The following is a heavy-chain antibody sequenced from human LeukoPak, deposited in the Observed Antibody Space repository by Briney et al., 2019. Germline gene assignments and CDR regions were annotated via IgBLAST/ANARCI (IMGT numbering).Heavy chain of an antibody. V-gene: IGHV3-21*01. Sequence: GGSLRLSCAASGFTFSSYSMNWVRQAPGKGLEWVSSISSSSSYIYYADSVKGRFTISRDNAKNSLYLQMNSLRAEDTAVYYCARVRARSGWYSYFDYWGQGTLVTVSS. D-gene: IGHD6-19*01. CDR1: GFTFSSYS. CDR3: ARVRARSGWYSYFDY. J-gene: IGHJ4*02. CDR2: ISSSSSYI.